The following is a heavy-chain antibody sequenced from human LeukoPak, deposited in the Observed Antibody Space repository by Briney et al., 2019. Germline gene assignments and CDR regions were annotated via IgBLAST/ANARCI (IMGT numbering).Heavy chain of an antibody. J-gene: IGHJ4*02. V-gene: IGHV3-23*01. CDR3: AKTLGSKNLRSALDY. D-gene: IGHD2-15*01. CDR1: GFTFSSYA. CDR2: ISGSGGSA. Sequence: PGGSLRLSCAASGFTFSSYAMSWVRQAPGNGLEWVSAISGSGGSAYYADSVKGRCTISRDNSKNTLYLQMTSLRAEDTAVYYCAKTLGSKNLRSALDYWGQGTLVTVSS.